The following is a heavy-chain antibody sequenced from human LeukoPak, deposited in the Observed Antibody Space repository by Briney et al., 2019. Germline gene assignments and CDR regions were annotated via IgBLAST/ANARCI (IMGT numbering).Heavy chain of an antibody. CDR3: AKVAVPAAMGGYYYYMDV. J-gene: IGHJ6*03. CDR2: IWYDGSNK. D-gene: IGHD2-2*01. Sequence: GGSQRLSCAASGFTFSSCGMHWVRQAPGKGLEWVAVIWYDGSNKYYADSVKGRFTISRDNSKNTLYLQMNSLRAEDTAVYYCAKVAVPAAMGGYYYYMDVWGKGTTVTVSS. CDR1: GFTFSSCG. V-gene: IGHV3-33*06.